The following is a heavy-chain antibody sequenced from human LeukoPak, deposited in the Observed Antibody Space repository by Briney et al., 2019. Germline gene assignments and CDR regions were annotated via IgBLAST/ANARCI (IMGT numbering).Heavy chain of an antibody. D-gene: IGHD5-12*01. Sequence: GGSLRLSCAASGFTFSSYSMNWVRQAPGKGLEWVSSISSSSSYIYYADSVKGRFTISRDNAKNSLYLQMNSLRAEDTAVYYCARELAKRDPIDYWGLGTLVTVSS. CDR1: GFTFSSYS. CDR3: ARELAKRDPIDY. J-gene: IGHJ4*02. V-gene: IGHV3-21*01. CDR2: ISSSSSYI.